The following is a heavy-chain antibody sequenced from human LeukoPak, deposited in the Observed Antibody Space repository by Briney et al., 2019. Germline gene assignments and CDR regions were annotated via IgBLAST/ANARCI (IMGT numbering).Heavy chain of an antibody. D-gene: IGHD3-22*01. Sequence: PSETLSLTCAVYGGSFSGYYWSWIRQPPGKGLEWIGEINHSGSTNYNPSLKSRVTISVDTSKNQFSLKLSSVTAADTAVYYCARARGYYGSSGYRWYYFDYWGQGTLVTVSS. V-gene: IGHV4-34*01. CDR2: INHSGST. CDR1: GGSFSGYY. CDR3: ARARGYYGSSGYRWYYFDY. J-gene: IGHJ4*02.